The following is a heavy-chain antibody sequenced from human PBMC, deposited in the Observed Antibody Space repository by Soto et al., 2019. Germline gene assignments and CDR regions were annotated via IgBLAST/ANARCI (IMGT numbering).Heavy chain of an antibody. CDR2: INPSGGST. CDR3: ARTYFDWTHFDY. D-gene: IGHD3-9*01. J-gene: IGHJ4*02. CDR1: GYTFTSYY. V-gene: IGHV1-46*01. Sequence: QVQLVQSGAEVKKPGASVKVSCKASGYTFTSYYMHWVRQTPGQGLEWMGIINPSGGSTSYAQKVQGRVTMTRDTSTSTVYMELSSLRSEDTAVYYCARTYFDWTHFDYWGQGTLVTVSS.